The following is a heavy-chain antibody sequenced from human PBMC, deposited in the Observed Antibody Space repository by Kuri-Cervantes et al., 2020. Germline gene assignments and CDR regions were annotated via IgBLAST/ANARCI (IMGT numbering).Heavy chain of an antibody. V-gene: IGHV3-33*01. CDR2: IWYDGSNK. Sequence: GESLKISCAASGFTFSSYGMHWVRQAPGKGLEWVAVIWYDGSNKYYADSVKGRFTISRDNSKNTLYLQMNSLRAEDTAVYYCARDEYYYDSSGYSLPYWGQGTPVTVSS. J-gene: IGHJ4*02. CDR1: GFTFSSYG. D-gene: IGHD3-22*01. CDR3: ARDEYYYDSSGYSLPY.